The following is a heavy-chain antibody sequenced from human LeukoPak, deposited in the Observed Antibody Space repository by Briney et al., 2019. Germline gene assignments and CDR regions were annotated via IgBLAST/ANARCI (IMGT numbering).Heavy chain of an antibody. V-gene: IGHV3-53*01. J-gene: IGHJ4*02. CDR2: IYNTGST. CDR3: AKVTYSWNSGYFDY. CDR1: GFSVGSTY. Sequence: PGGSLRLSCAASGFSVGSTYMTWVRQTPRKGLEWVSVIYNTGSTYYADSVRGRFTISRDNSKNTLYLQMNSLRAEDTAVYYCAKVTYSWNSGYFDYWGQGTLVTVSS. D-gene: IGHD1-7*01.